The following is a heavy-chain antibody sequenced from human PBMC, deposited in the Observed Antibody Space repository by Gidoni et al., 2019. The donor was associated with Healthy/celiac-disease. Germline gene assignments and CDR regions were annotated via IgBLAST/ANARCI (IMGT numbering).Heavy chain of an antibody. CDR1: GYTFTSYD. J-gene: IGHJ5*02. D-gene: IGHD3-10*01. CDR3: ARAPTGNRKRFGELHNWFDP. V-gene: IGHV1-8*01. CDR2: MNPNSGNT. Sequence: QVQLVQSGAEVKKPGASVKVSCKASGYTFTSYDINWVRQATGQGLEWMRWMNPNSGNTGYAQKFQGRVTMTRNTSISTAYMELSSLRSEDTAVYYCARAPTGNRKRFGELHNWFDPWGQGTLVTVSS.